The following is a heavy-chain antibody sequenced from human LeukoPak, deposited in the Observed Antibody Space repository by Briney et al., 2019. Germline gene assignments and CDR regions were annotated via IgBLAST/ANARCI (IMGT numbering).Heavy chain of an antibody. CDR3: AKDIPVIVNQFEDY. CDR1: GFTFSSYE. V-gene: IGHV3-48*03. J-gene: IGHJ4*02. Sequence: PGGSLRLSCAASGFTFSSYEMNSVRQAPGKGLGWGSYISSSGSIIYYADSVKGRFTISRDNAKNSLYLQMNSLRAEDTAVYYCAKDIPVIVNQFEDYWGQGTLVSVSS. D-gene: IGHD3-16*02. CDR2: ISSSGSII.